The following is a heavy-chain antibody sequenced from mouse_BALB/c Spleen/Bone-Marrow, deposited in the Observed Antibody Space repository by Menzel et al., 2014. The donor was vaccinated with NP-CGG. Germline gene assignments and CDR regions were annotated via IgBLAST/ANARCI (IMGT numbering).Heavy chain of an antibody. Sequence: VQLQQSGAELVKPGASVKLSCTASGFNIKDTYMHWVKQRPEQGLEWIGRIDPANGNTKYDPKFQGKATITADTSSNTAHLHLSSLTSEYTAVYYCANDWFAYWGQGTLVTVSA. CDR1: GFNIKDTY. CDR3: ANDWFAY. CDR2: IDPANGNT. J-gene: IGHJ3*01. V-gene: IGHV14-3*02. D-gene: IGHD2-3*01.